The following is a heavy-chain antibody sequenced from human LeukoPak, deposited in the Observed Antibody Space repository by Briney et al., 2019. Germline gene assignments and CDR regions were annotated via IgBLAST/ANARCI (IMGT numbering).Heavy chain of an antibody. CDR1: GGSISSYY. CDR3: ARGHRLWGLPDY. D-gene: IGHD3-16*01. V-gene: IGHV4-59*01. J-gene: IGHJ4*02. CDR2: IYYSGST. Sequence: SETLSLTCTVSGGSISSYYWSWIRQPPGKGLEWIGCIYYSGSTNYNPSLKSRVTISVDTSKNQFSLKLSSVTAADTAVYYCARGHRLWGLPDYWGQGTLVTVSS.